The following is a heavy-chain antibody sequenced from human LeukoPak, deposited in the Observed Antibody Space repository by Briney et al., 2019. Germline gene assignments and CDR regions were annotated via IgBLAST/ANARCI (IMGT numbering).Heavy chain of an antibody. D-gene: IGHD2-2*01. J-gene: IGHJ3*02. CDR1: GGTFSSYA. CDR2: IIPILGIA. Sequence: ASVKVSCTASGGTFSSYAISWVRQAPGQGLEWMGRIIPILGIANYAQKFQGRVTITADKSTSTAYMELSSLRSEDTAVYYCARGLKPAATGDAFDIWGQGTKVTVSS. V-gene: IGHV1-69*04. CDR3: ARGLKPAATGDAFDI.